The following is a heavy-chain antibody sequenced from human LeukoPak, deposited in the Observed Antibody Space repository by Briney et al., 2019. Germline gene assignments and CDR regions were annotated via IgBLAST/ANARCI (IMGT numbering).Heavy chain of an antibody. CDR1: GFTFSDYY. V-gene: IGHV3-11*01. J-gene: IGHJ3*02. CDR3: AREREDSGEQQLPEAFDI. CDR2: ISSSGSTT. Sequence: GGSLRLSCAASGFTFSDYYMSWIRQAPGKGLEWVSYISSSGSTTYYADSVKGRFTISRDNAKNSLYLQMNSLRAEDTAVYYCAREREDSGEQQLPEAFDIWGQGTMVTVSS. D-gene: IGHD6-13*01.